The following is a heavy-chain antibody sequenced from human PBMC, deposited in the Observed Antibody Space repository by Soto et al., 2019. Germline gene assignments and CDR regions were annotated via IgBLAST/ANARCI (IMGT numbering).Heavy chain of an antibody. CDR1: GFPFSIYW. J-gene: IGHJ5*02. CDR2: INIDGSST. CDR3: ARGGRSSRWQTWFAL. V-gene: IGHV3-74*01. D-gene: IGHD6-13*01. Sequence: PGGSLRLSCAASGFPFSIYWMHLVRQSPGKGLVWVSRINIDGSSTSYADSVKGRFTISRDNAKNTLYLQMNSLRAEDTAVYYCARGGRSSRWQTWFALWGELTLLIVSX.